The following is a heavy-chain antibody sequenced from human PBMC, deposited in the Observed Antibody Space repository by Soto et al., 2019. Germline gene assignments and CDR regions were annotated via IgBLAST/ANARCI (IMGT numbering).Heavy chain of an antibody. J-gene: IGHJ4*02. V-gene: IGHV5-51*01. CDR3: ARTVNLVDSSGYPDY. CDR2: IYPGGSDT. CDR1: GYSFTSYW. D-gene: IGHD3-22*01. Sequence: PGESLKISCKGSGYSFTSYWIGWVRQMPGKGLEWMGIIYPGGSDTRYSPSFQGQVTISADKSISTAYLQWSSLKASDTAMYYCARTVNLVDSSGYPDYWGQGTLVTVSS.